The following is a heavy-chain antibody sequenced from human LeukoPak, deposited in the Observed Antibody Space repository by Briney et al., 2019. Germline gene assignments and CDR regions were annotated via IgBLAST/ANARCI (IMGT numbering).Heavy chain of an antibody. CDR1: GFTLTFYN. CDR2: ISGTSGTI. CDR3: ARPEGRFGA. Sequence: GGSLRLSCAASGFTLTFYNMNWIRQAPGRGLEWISYISGTSGTIYYADSVKGRFTISRDNAKNSVFLQMNSLRVDDTAVYYCARPEGRFGAWGQGTLVTVSS. V-gene: IGHV3-48*01. J-gene: IGHJ5*02. D-gene: IGHD3-10*01.